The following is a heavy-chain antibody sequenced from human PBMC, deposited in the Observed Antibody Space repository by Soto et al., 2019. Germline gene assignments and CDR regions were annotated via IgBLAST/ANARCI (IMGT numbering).Heavy chain of an antibody. J-gene: IGHJ3*02. Sequence: QVRLQESGPGLVKLSETLSLTCTVSGGSISSYYWSWIRQPPGKGLEWIGYIYYSGSTNYNPSLKSRVTISVDTSKNQFSLKLSSVTAADTAVYYCASYSSGWYRDDAFDIWGQGTMVTVSS. V-gene: IGHV4-59*08. CDR1: GGSISSYY. CDR3: ASYSSGWYRDDAFDI. CDR2: IYYSGST. D-gene: IGHD6-19*01.